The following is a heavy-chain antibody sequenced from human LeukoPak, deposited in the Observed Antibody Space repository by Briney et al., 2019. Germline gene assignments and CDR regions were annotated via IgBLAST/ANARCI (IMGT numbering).Heavy chain of an antibody. Sequence: ASVKVSCKVSGYTLTELSMHWVRQAPGKGLEWMGGFDPEDGETIYAQKFQGRVTMTEDTSTDTAYMELSSLRSEDTAVYYCATRPPSSGRTSCYFDYWGQGTLVTVSS. CDR1: GYTLTELS. V-gene: IGHV1-24*01. J-gene: IGHJ4*02. CDR2: FDPEDGET. CDR3: ATRPPSSGRTSCYFDY. D-gene: IGHD3-22*01.